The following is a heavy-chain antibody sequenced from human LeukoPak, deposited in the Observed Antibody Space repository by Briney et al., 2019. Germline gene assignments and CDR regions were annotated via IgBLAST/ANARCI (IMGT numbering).Heavy chain of an antibody. CDR2: IYPGDSDT. CDR3: ARQQYYGTGSPDDY. J-gene: IGHJ4*02. V-gene: IGHV5-51*01. CDR1: GYSFTSYW. Sequence: GESLKISCKGSGYSFTSYWIAWLRQMPGKGLEWMGIIYPGDSDTKYSPSFEGQVTISADKSISTVYLQWSSLKASDTAMYYCARQQYYGTGSPDDYWGQGTLVTVSS. D-gene: IGHD3-10*01.